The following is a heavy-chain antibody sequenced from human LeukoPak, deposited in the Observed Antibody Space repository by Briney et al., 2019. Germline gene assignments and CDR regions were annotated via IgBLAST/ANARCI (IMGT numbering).Heavy chain of an antibody. D-gene: IGHD1-26*01. V-gene: IGHV3-30*18. CDR2: ISYDGSNK. CDR1: GFTFSSYG. CDR3: AKLTLGATTPFDY. J-gene: IGHJ4*02. Sequence: GGSLRLSCAASGFTFSSYGMHWVRQAPGKGLEWVAVISYDGSNKYYADSVKGRFTISRDNSKNTLYLQMNSLRAEDTAVYYCAKLTLGATTPFDYWGQGVLVTVSS.